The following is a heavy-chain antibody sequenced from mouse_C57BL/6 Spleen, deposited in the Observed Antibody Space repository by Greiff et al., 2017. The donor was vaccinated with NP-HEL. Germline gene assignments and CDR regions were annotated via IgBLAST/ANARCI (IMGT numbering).Heavy chain of an antibody. CDR2: IRNKANGYTT. J-gene: IGHJ4*01. D-gene: IGHD2-10*01. CDR3: ARSPPMGAMDY. Sequence: EVMLVESGGGLVQPGGSLSLSCAASGFTFTDYYMSWVRQPPGKALEWLGFIRNKANGYTTEYSASVKGRFTISRDNSQSILYLQMNALRAEDSATYYCARSPPMGAMDYWGQGTSVTVSS. V-gene: IGHV7-3*01. CDR1: GFTFTDYY.